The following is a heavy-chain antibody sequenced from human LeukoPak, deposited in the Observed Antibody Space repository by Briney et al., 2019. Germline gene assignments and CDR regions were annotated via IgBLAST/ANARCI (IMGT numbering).Heavy chain of an antibody. D-gene: IGHD2-15*01. Sequence: GGSLRLSCAESGFTFSSYGMCWGRHAPGKGLEWGAFLRYDGSNKYYADSVKGRFTISRDNSKNTLYLQMNSLRAEDTAVYYCANHPYCSGGSCYPFDYWGQGTLVTVSS. CDR1: GFTFSSYG. V-gene: IGHV3-30*02. J-gene: IGHJ4*02. CDR2: LRYDGSNK. CDR3: ANHPYCSGGSCYPFDY.